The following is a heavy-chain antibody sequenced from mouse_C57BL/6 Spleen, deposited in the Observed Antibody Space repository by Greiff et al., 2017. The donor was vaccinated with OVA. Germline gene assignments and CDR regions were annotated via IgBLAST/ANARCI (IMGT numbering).Heavy chain of an antibody. Sequence: EVQLVESGGGLVQPKGSLKLSCAASGFSFNTYAMNWVRQAPGQGLEWVARIRSKSNNYATYYADSVKDRFTISRDDAESMLYLQMNNLKTEDTAMYYCVRQGSEFAYWGQGTLVTVSA. V-gene: IGHV10-1*01. CDR2: IRSKSNNYAT. CDR3: VRQGSEFAY. J-gene: IGHJ3*01. CDR1: GFSFNTYA. D-gene: IGHD1-1*01.